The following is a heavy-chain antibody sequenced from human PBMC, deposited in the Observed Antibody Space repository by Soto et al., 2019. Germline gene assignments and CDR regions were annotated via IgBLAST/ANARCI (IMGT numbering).Heavy chain of an antibody. J-gene: IGHJ6*02. Sequence: PSETLSLTCTVSGDSIRSYSWSWIRQPRGMGLEWIGNIHYNGNTKYSPSLKSRVTMSVDTSKNHFSLKLISVTTADTAVYYCARDPPFPPQGPAQLGGMDVWGQGPTVT. V-gene: IGHV4-59*01. CDR2: IHYNGNT. CDR3: ARDPPFPPQGPAQLGGMDV. D-gene: IGHD6-13*01. CDR1: GDSIRSYS.